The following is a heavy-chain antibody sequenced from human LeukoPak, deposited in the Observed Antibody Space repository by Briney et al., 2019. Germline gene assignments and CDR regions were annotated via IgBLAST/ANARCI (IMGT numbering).Heavy chain of an antibody. J-gene: IGHJ4*02. CDR3: ARARIMITFGGVIVPYYFDY. CDR2: IYYSGST. Sequence: PSETLSLTCAVSGGSISSGGYSWSWIRQPPGKGLEWIGYIYYSGSTNYNPSLKSRVTISVDTSKNQFSLKLSSVTAADTAVYYCARARIMITFGGVIVPYYFDYWGQGTLVTVSS. V-gene: IGHV4-61*08. CDR1: GGSISSGGYS. D-gene: IGHD3-16*02.